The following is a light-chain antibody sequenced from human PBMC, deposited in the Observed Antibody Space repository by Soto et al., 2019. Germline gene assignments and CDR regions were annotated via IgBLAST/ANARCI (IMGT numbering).Light chain of an antibody. CDR2: DVS. CDR1: SSDVGGYNY. CDR3: SSYTSSSDNYV. Sequence: QSVLTQPASVSGSPRQSITISCTGTSSDVGGYNYVSWYQQHPGKAPKLMIYDVSNRPSGVSNRFSGSKSGNTASLTISGLQAEDEADYYCSSYTSSSDNYVFGTGTKVTV. V-gene: IGLV2-14*01. J-gene: IGLJ1*01.